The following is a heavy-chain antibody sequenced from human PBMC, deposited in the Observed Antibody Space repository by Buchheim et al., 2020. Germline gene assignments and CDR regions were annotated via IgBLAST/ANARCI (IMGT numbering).Heavy chain of an antibody. CDR2: IYHSGST. Sequence: QVQLQESGPGLVKPSGTLSLTCAVSGGSISSSNWWSWVRQPPGKGLEWIGEIYHSGSTNYNPSLKSRVTISVDKSNNQFSLKLSSVTAADTAVYYCARTPYYDFWSGYYLYRSFDYWGQGTL. CDR1: GGSISSSNW. CDR3: ARTPYYDFWSGYYLYRSFDY. D-gene: IGHD3-3*01. J-gene: IGHJ4*02. V-gene: IGHV4-4*02.